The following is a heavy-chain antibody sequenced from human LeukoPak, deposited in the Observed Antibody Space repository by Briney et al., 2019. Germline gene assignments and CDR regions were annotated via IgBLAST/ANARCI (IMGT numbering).Heavy chain of an antibody. CDR2: ISGSGGST. D-gene: IGHD5-18*01. Sequence: GGSLRLSCAASGFTFSSYGMHWVRQAPGKGLEWVSAISGSGGSTYYADSVKGRFTISRDNSKNTLYLQMNSLRAEDTAVCYCAKVGGAVDTAMEDYFDYWGQGTLVTVS. CDR1: GFTFSSYG. V-gene: IGHV3-23*01. J-gene: IGHJ4*02. CDR3: AKVGGAVDTAMEDYFDY.